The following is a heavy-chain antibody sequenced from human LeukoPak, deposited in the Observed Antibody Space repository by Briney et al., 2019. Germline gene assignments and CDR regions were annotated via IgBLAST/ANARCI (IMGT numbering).Heavy chain of an antibody. D-gene: IGHD3-10*01. Sequence: GASVKVSCKASGYTFTDYYMHWVRQAPGQGLEWMGWINPDSGGTNYAQRFQGRVTMTRNTSISTAYMELSSLRSEDTAVYYCARWIYGSGSPWGQGTLVTVSS. J-gene: IGHJ5*02. CDR3: ARWIYGSGSP. V-gene: IGHV1-2*02. CDR2: INPDSGGT. CDR1: GYTFTDYY.